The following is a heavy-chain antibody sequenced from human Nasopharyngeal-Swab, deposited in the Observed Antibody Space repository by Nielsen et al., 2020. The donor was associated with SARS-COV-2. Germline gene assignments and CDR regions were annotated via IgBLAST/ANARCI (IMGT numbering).Heavy chain of an antibody. CDR3: ARSGTTKYGLDV. CDR2: VYTSGSI. CDR1: GGSISGYF. V-gene: IGHV4-4*07. Sequence: SETLSLTCSVSGGSISGYFLSWIRQPAGEGLEWIGRVYTSGSINYNPSLKSRVTISIDMSKNQFSLELRSVTAADTAFYYCARSGTTKYGLDVWGQGTTVIVSS. D-gene: IGHD1-1*01. J-gene: IGHJ6*01.